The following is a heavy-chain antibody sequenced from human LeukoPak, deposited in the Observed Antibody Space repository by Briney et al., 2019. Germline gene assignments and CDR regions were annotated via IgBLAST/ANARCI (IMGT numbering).Heavy chain of an antibody. CDR1: GGSFSGYY. D-gene: IGHD5-24*01. V-gene: IGHV4-34*01. J-gene: IGHJ4*02. CDR3: ARLARGWLQLV. CDR2: INHSGST. Sequence: PSETLSLTCAVYGGSFSGYYWSWIRQPPGKGLEWIGDINHSGSTNYNPSLKSRVTISVDTSKNQFSLKLSSVTAADTAVYYCARLARGWLQLVWGQGTLVTVSS.